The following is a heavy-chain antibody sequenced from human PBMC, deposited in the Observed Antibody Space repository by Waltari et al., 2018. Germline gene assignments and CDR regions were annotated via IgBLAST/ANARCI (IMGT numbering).Heavy chain of an antibody. CDR2: MNPNSGNT. J-gene: IGHJ4*02. V-gene: IGHV1-8*01. CDR3: ARGSYDSSGYYYIFDY. D-gene: IGHD3-22*01. CDR1: GYTFTSYD. Sequence: QVQLVQSGAEVKKPGASVKVSCKASGYTFTSYDLNWVRQATGQGLEWMGWMNPNSGNTGYAQKFQGRVTMTRNTSISTAYMELSSLGSEDTAVYYCARGSYDSSGYYYIFDYWGQGTLVTVSS.